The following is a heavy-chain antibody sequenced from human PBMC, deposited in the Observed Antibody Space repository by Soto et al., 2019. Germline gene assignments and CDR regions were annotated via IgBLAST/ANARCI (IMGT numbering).Heavy chain of an antibody. J-gene: IGHJ6*02. CDR2: TYYRSKWYN. Sequence: SQTLSLTCAISGDSVSSNSAAWNWIRQSPSRGLEWLGRTYYRSKWYNDYAVSVKSRITINPDTSKNQFSLQLNSVTPEDTAVYYCARSEYYFDSSGYPDPVYYYYYGMDVWGQGTTVTVSS. CDR3: ARSEYYFDSSGYPDPVYYYYYGMDV. CDR1: GDSVSSNSAA. D-gene: IGHD3-22*01. V-gene: IGHV6-1*01.